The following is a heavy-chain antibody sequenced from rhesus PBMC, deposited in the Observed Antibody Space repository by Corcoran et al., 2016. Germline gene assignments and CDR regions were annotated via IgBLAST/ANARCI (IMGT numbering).Heavy chain of an antibody. CDR1: GGSISSNY. V-gene: IGHV4-160*01. Sequence: QVQLQESGPGLVKPSATLSLTCAVSGGSISSNYWRWVRQAPGKGLAGVGGIYGSGGRTDYNPSLKSRVTISTDTSKNQFSLKLSSVTAADTAVYYCARDPGYYNIGTGYSHYGLDSWGQGVIVTVSS. CDR3: ARDPGYYNIGTGYSHYGLDS. D-gene: IGHD3-3*01. J-gene: IGHJ6*01. CDR2: IYGSGGRT.